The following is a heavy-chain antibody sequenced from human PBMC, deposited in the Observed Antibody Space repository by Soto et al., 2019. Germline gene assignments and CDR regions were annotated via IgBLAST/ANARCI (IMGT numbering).Heavy chain of an antibody. Sequence: SETLSLTCAVYGGSFSGYYWSWIRQPPGKGLEWIGEINHSGSTNNNPSLKSRVTISVDTSKNQFSLKLNSVTTADTSVYYCARVGATGDYYNGMDVWGQGTTVPVSS. CDR2: INHSGST. D-gene: IGHD5-12*01. CDR1: GGSFSGYY. CDR3: ARVGATGDYYNGMDV. V-gene: IGHV4-34*01. J-gene: IGHJ6*02.